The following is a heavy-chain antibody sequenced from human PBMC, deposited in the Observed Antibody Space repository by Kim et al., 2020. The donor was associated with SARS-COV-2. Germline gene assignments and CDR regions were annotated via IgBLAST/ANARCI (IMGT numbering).Heavy chain of an antibody. CDR3: ARGGSYSYAFDI. J-gene: IGHJ3*02. Sequence: YYADSVKGRFTISRDNAKNSLYLQMNSLRAEDTAVYYCARGGSYSYAFDIWGQGTMVTVSS. V-gene: IGHV3-21*01. D-gene: IGHD1-26*01.